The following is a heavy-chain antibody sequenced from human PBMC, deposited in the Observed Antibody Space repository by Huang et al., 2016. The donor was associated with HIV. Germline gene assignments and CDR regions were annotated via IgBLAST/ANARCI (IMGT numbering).Heavy chain of an antibody. J-gene: IGHJ4*02. CDR2: RNTNTGNP. CDR1: GYTFTRYA. CDR3: ARDYYDSRGYDIHAVVDY. V-gene: IGHV7-4-1*02. Sequence: QVQLVQSGSELRKPGASVKVSCQASGYTFTRYAMNWVRQAPGQGLEWMGWRNTNTGNPTYAQAFTGRFVLSLDTAVSTAYLQISSLEAEDTAVYYCARDYYDSRGYDIHAVVDYWGQGTLVTVSS. D-gene: IGHD3-22*01.